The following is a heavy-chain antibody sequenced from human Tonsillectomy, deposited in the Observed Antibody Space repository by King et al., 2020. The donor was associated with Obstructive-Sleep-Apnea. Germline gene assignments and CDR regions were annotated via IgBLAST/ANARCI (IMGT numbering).Heavy chain of an antibody. D-gene: IGHD3-16*01. Sequence: QLQESGPGLVKPSQTLSLTCTVSGGSISGGGYYWSWIRQHPGKGLEWIGYIYYSGTTDYNPSLNSRGTIVVDSSKNQFSLNLSSVSAADTAVYYCARLPGGNYGMDVWGQGTTVTVSS. CDR1: GGSISGGGYY. CDR3: ARLPGGNYGMDV. CDR2: IYYSGTT. J-gene: IGHJ6*02. V-gene: IGHV4-31*03.